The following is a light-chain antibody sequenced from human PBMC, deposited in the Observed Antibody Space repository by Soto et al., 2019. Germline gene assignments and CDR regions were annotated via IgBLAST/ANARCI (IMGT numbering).Light chain of an antibody. Sequence: QSVLTQPPSVSAAPGQRATISCSGSASNIGNNSVSWYQQLPGAAPKLLIYDDNNRPSGIPDRFSGSKSGTSATLGITGLQTGDEADYYCGTWDGGLSALYVFGTGTKLTVL. J-gene: IGLJ1*01. CDR1: ASNIGNNS. CDR2: DDN. V-gene: IGLV1-51*01. CDR3: GTWDGGLSALYV.